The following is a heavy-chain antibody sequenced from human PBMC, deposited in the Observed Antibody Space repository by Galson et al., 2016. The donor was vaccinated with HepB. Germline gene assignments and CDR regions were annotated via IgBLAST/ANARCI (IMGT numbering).Heavy chain of an antibody. D-gene: IGHD3-9*01. CDR1: GFSFRTYG. CDR2: ISYDGSNK. J-gene: IGHJ4*02. V-gene: IGHV3-30*18. Sequence: SLRLSCAVSGFSFRTYGMHWVRQAPGKGLEWVAIISYDGSNKNHADSVKGRFTISRDNPKNTLYLQMNSLRAEDTAVYYCAKFRTYYDVLAGYHEDYWGQGTLVTVSS. CDR3: AKFRTYYDVLAGYHEDY.